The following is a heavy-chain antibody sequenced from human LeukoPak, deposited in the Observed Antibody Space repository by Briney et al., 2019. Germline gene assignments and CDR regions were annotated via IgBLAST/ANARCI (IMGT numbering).Heavy chain of an antibody. CDR1: GFTFSGFW. V-gene: IGHV3-7*01. D-gene: IGHD3-10*01. CDR2: IKQDGSEK. J-gene: IGHJ3*02. Sequence: GGSLRLSCAVSGFTFSGFWMSWSRQAPGKGLEWVANIKQDGSEKYYVDSVKGRFTISRDNARNSLYLQMNSLRAEDTAVYYCARASSGPAPDAFDIWGQGTMVTVSS. CDR3: ARASSGPAPDAFDI.